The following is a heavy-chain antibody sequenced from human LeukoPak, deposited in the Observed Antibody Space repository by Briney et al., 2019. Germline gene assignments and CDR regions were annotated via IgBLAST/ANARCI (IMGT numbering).Heavy chain of an antibody. V-gene: IGHV3-74*01. Sequence: PGGSLRLSCAASGFTFSSSWMHWVRQAPGKGLVWVSRINSDGSTTNYADSVKGRFIISRDNAKNTLYLQMNSLRAEDTAVYYCTRPERSSSLACDHWGQGTWSPSPQ. CDR2: INSDGSTT. CDR3: TRPERSSSLACDH. CDR1: GFTFSSSW. J-gene: IGHJ4*02. D-gene: IGHD6-6*01.